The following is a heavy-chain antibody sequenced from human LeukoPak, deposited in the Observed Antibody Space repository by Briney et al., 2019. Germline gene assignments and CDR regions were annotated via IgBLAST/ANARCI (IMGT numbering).Heavy chain of an antibody. CDR1: GFTFSSYT. Sequence: GGSLRLSCAASGFTFSSYTISWVRQAPGQGLEWMGRIIPILGIANYAQKFQGRVTITADKSTSTAYMELSSLRSEDTAVYYCARGYCSSTSCYYGYYYMDVWGKGTTVTVSS. D-gene: IGHD2-2*01. CDR2: IIPILGIA. CDR3: ARGYCSSTSCYYGYYYMDV. J-gene: IGHJ6*03. V-gene: IGHV1-69*02.